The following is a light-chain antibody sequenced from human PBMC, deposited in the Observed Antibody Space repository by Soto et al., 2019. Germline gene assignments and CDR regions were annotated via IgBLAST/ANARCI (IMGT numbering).Light chain of an antibody. J-gene: IGLJ1*01. Sequence: QSVLTQPHSASGSPGQSVAISCTGTSSDVGGYNYVSWYQQHPGKAPKLMIYEVNKRPSGVPDRFSGSKSGNTASLTVSGLQAEDEADYYCSSYAGSSNVFGTRTKLTVL. CDR1: SSDVGGYNY. V-gene: IGLV2-8*01. CDR2: EVN. CDR3: SSYAGSSNV.